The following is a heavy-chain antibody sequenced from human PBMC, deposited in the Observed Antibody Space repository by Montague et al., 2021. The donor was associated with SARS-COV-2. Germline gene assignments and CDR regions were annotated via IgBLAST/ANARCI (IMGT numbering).Heavy chain of an antibody. D-gene: IGHD2-15*01. CDR3: ACRSLGYCSGGSCYSAFDP. Sequence: SETLSLTCTVSGGSISSYYWSWTRQPPGKGLEWIGNTYYSGSTNYNPSLTSRVTISVDTSKNQFSLKLRSVTAADTDVYYCACRSLGYCSGGSCYSAFDPWGQGTLVTVSS. CDR2: TYYSGST. V-gene: IGHV4-59*01. CDR1: GGSISSYY. J-gene: IGHJ5*02.